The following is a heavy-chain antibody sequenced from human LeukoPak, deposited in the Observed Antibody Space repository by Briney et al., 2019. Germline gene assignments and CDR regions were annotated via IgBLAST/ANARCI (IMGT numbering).Heavy chain of an antibody. D-gene: IGHD5-18*01. CDR2: IYTSGST. J-gene: IGHJ3*02. V-gene: IGHV4-61*02. CDR1: GGSISSGSYY. Sequence: SETLSLTCTVSGGSISSGSYYWSWIRQPAGKGLEWIGRIYTSGSTNYNPSLKSRVTISVDTSKNQFSLKLSSVTAADTAVYYCARGVGYSYGRNHDAFDIWGQGTMVTVSS. CDR3: ARGVGYSYGRNHDAFDI.